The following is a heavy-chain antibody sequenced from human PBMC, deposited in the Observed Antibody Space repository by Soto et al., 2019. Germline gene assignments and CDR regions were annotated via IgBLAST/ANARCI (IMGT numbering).Heavy chain of an antibody. CDR1: DEIFNTYW. CDR2: IDSSDSYT. D-gene: IGHD1-26*01. J-gene: IGHJ1*01. CDR3: GRDFGSGHADV. Sequence: GESLKISCQTSDEIFNTYWITWVRQMPGRGLEWVGRIDSSDSYTTYNPSLKGHVILSVDKSMNTAYVQWTSLRASDTAMYFCGRDFGSGHADVWGQGTLVTVSS. V-gene: IGHV5-10-1*01.